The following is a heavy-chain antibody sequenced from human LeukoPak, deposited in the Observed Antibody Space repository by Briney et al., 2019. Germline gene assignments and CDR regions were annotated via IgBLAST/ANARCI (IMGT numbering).Heavy chain of an antibody. CDR3: ARVGWNSYDALDI. Sequence: ASVKVSCKASGYTFTNYYMHWVRQAPGQGLEWMGWSNPNSGGSNYAQKFQGRVTMTRDASIRTAYMELTRLRSDDTAIYYCARVGWNSYDALDIWGQGTMVTVSS. D-gene: IGHD1-7*01. CDR1: GYTFTNYY. J-gene: IGHJ3*02. V-gene: IGHV1-2*02. CDR2: SNPNSGGS.